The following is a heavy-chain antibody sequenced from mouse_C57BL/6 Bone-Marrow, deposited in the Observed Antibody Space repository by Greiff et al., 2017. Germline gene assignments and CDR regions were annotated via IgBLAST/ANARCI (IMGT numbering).Heavy chain of an antibody. CDR1: GYTFTSYW. Sequence: QVQLQQPGAELVKPGASVKLSCKASGYTFTSYWMQWVKQRPGQGLEWIGEIDPSESYTNYNQKFKGKATLTVDTSSSTAYMQLSSLTSEDSAVYYCAREGTTVVAGDFDYWGQGTTLTVSS. CDR3: AREGTTVVAGDFDY. J-gene: IGHJ2*01. V-gene: IGHV1-50*01. CDR2: IDPSESYT. D-gene: IGHD1-1*01.